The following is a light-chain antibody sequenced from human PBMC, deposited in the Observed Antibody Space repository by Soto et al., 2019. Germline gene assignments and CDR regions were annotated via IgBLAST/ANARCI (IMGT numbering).Light chain of an antibody. J-gene: IGLJ2*01. V-gene: IGLV4-69*02. Sequence: QLVLTQSPSASASLGASVKLTCTLSSGYFTYTIAWHQQLPGKGPRYLMDLKSDGSHTKGDGIPDRFSGSSSGAERYLTISSLQSEDEADYYCQTWGPGVVFGGGTKLTVL. CDR1: SGYFTYT. CDR3: QTWGPGVV. CDR2: LKSDGSH.